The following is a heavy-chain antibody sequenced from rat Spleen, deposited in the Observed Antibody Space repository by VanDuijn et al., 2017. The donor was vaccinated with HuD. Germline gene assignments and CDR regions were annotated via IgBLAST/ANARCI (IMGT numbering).Heavy chain of an antibody. D-gene: IGHD1-12*03. Sequence: EVQLVESDGGLVQPGRSLKLSCAASGFTFSDYYMAWVRQAPTKGLEWVATISYDGSSTYYRDSVKGRFTISRDNAKSTLYLQMDSLRSEDTATYYCARHSDGYYWYFDFWGPGTMVTVSS. J-gene: IGHJ1*01. CDR3: ARHSDGYYWYFDF. V-gene: IGHV5-29*01. CDR1: GFTFSDYY. CDR2: ISYDGSST.